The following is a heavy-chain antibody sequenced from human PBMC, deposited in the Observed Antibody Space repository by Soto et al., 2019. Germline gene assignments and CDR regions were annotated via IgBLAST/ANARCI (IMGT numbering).Heavy chain of an antibody. D-gene: IGHD6-19*01. CDR3: ARARYSSDWLPFEY. CDR1: GFTFSSYG. V-gene: IGHV3-33*01. CDR2: IWYDGSNK. Sequence: PGGSLRLSCAASGFTFSSYGMHWVRQAPGKGLEWVAVIWYDGSNKYYADSVKGRFTISRDNSKNTLYLQMGSLRAEDMAVYYCARARYSSDWLPFEYWGQGTLVTVSS. J-gene: IGHJ4*02.